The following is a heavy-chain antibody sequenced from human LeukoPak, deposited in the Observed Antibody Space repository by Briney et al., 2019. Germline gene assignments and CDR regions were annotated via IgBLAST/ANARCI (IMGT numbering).Heavy chain of an antibody. D-gene: IGHD3-10*01. Sequence: SETQSLTCAVSGGSISSSNWWSWVRRPPGKGLEWIGEIYHIGSTNYNPSLKSRVTISVDKSKNQFSLKLSSVTAADTAVYYCARRYIRGDTYGFDIWGQGTMVTVSS. CDR2: IYHIGST. V-gene: IGHV4-4*02. CDR3: ARRYIRGDTYGFDI. J-gene: IGHJ3*02. CDR1: GGSISSSNW.